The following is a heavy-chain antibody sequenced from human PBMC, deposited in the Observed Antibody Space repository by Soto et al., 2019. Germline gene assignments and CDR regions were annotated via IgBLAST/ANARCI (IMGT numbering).Heavy chain of an antibody. Sequence: SETLSLTCTVSGGSISSYYWSWIRQPPGKGLEWIGYIYYSGSTNYNPSLKSRVTISVDTSKNQFSLKLSSVTAADTAVYYCARHSYDVEFDYWGQGTLVTVSS. J-gene: IGHJ4*02. V-gene: IGHV4-59*08. CDR2: IYYSGST. D-gene: IGHD3-3*01. CDR3: ARHSYDVEFDY. CDR1: GGSISSYY.